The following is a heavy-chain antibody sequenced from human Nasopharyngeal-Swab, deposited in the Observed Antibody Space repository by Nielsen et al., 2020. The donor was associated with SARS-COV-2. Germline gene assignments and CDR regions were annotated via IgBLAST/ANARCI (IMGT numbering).Heavy chain of an antibody. CDR1: GGSISSADYS. J-gene: IGHJ4*02. CDR3: ARGKDFGEYYFDY. CDR2: IYHSGST. Sequence: SETLSLTCAVSGGSISSADYSWNWIRQSPGRGLEWIGNIYHSGSTSYNPSLKSRVTISVDRSKSHFSLKMTSVTAADTAVYFCARGKDFGEYYFDYWGQGTLVTVSS. V-gene: IGHV4-30-2*06. D-gene: IGHD3-10*01.